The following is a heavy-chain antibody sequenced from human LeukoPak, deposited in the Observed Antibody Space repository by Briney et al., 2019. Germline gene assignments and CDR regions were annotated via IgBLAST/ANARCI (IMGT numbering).Heavy chain of an antibody. D-gene: IGHD5-24*01. V-gene: IGHV4-34*01. J-gene: IGHJ4*02. CDR3: ARGPGVEMATIGSTIDY. CDR2: INHSGST. Sequence: SETLSLTCAVYGGSFSGHYWSWIRQSPGKGLEWIGEINHSGSTNYNPSLKSRVTISVDTSKNQFSLKLSSVTAADTAVYYCARGPGVEMATIGSTIDYWGQGTLVTVSS. CDR1: GGSFSGHY.